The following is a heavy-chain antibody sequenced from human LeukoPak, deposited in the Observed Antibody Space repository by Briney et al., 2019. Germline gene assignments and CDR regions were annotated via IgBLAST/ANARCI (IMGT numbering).Heavy chain of an antibody. V-gene: IGHV1-46*01. J-gene: IGHJ4*02. CDR1: GYTFTSYY. CDR2: INPSGGST. D-gene: IGHD3-22*01. CDR3: ARDPGGGYDSSGYFDY. Sequence: ASVKVSCKASGYTFTSYYMHWVRQAPGQGLERMGIINPSGGSTSYAQKFQGRVTMTRDTSTSTVYMELSSLRSEDTAVYYCARDPGGGYDSSGYFDYWGQGTLVTVSS.